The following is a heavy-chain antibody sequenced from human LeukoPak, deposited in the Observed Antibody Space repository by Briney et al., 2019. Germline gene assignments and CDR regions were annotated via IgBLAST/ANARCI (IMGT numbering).Heavy chain of an antibody. CDR1: GGSISSYY. CDR2: IYYSGST. CDR3: ARGSRELYYFDY. J-gene: IGHJ4*02. V-gene: IGHV4-59*01. D-gene: IGHD1-7*01. Sequence: SETLSLTCTVSGGSISSYYWSWIRQPPGKGLEWIGYIYYSGSTKYNPSLKSRVTISVDASKTQFSPKLNSVTAADTAVYYCARGSRELYYFDYWGQGTLVTVSS.